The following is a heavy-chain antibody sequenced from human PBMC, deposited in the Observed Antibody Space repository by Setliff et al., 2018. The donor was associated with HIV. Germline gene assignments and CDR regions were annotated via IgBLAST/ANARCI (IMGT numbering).Heavy chain of an antibody. J-gene: IGHJ6*02. Sequence: SETLSLTCAVSGGSFSGYYWSWIRQPPGKGLEWIGEINHSGSTNYNPSLQSRVTISVDTPKNQFSLKLSSVTAADTAVYYCARVPWGGRGEYYYYYGMDVWGQGTTVTVSS. CDR1: GGSFSGYY. V-gene: IGHV4-34*01. D-gene: IGHD3-16*01. CDR3: ARVPWGGRGEYYYYYGMDV. CDR2: INHSGST.